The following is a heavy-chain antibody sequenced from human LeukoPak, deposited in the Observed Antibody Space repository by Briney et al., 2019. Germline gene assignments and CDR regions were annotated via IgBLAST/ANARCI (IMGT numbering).Heavy chain of an antibody. J-gene: IGHJ3*02. V-gene: IGHV1-24*01. CDR1: GYTLTELS. CDR3: ATGLRQWLVADAFDI. D-gene: IGHD6-19*01. Sequence: ASVTVSCKVSGYTLTELSMHWVRQAPGKGLEWMGGFDPEDGETIYAQKFQGRVTMTEDTSTDTAYMELSSLRSEDTAVYYCATGLRQWLVADAFDIWGQGTMVTVSS. CDR2: FDPEDGET.